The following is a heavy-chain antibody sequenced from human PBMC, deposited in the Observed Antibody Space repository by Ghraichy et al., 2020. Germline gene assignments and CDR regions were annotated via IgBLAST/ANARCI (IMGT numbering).Heavy chain of an antibody. V-gene: IGHV3-7*01. CDR3: ARGWGRFDY. CDR2: IKYDGSAE. Sequence: GGSLRLSCAASGFAYNSYWMNWVRQAPGKGLGWVAYIKYDGSAEYYVDSVKGRFAISRDNAKNSLFLQMNSLRAEDTAVYYCARGWGRFDYWGQGTLVTVSS. D-gene: IGHD2-21*02. J-gene: IGHJ4*02. CDR1: GFAYNSYW.